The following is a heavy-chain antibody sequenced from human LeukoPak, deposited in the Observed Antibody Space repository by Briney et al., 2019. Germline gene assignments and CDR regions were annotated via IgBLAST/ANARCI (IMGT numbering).Heavy chain of an antibody. CDR2: INDSAST. CDR1: GGSFSGYY. D-gene: IGHD3-22*01. CDR3: ARIGYDTTGYGRKMDY. V-gene: IGHV4-34*01. J-gene: IGHJ4*02. Sequence: SETLSLTCAVYGGSFSGYYWCWIRQPPGKGLEWIGEINDSASTNYNPSLKSRVTISLDTSKNQFSLKLSSVTAADTAVYYCARIGYDTTGYGRKMDYWGQGALVTVSS.